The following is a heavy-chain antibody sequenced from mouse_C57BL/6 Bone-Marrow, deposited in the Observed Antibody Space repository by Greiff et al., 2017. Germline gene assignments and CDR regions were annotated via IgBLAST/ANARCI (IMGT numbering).Heavy chain of an antibody. CDR1: GYTFTSYW. J-gene: IGHJ4*01. V-gene: IGHV1-55*01. CDR3: ARWRLYSANYYAMDY. D-gene: IGHD1-2*01. CDR2: IYPGSGST. Sequence: QVQLQQPGAELVKPGASVKMSCKASGYTFTSYWITWVKQRPGQGLEWIGDIYPGSGSTTYNEKFKSKATLTVDTSSSTAYMQLSSLTSEDSAVYYCARWRLYSANYYAMDYWGQGTSVTVSS.